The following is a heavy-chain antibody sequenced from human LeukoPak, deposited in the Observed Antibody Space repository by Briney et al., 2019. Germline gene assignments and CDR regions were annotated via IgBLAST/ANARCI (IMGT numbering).Heavy chain of an antibody. Sequence: GASVKVSCKASGYTFTSYCISWVRQAPGQGLEWMGFISACSGNTNYAQKLQGRVTMTTDTSTSTAYMELRSLRSDDTAVYYCARMSPYCSSTSCYIQPAYYYGMDVWGEGTTVTVSS. J-gene: IGHJ6*04. CDR1: GYTFTSYC. V-gene: IGHV1-18*01. CDR3: ARMSPYCSSTSCYIQPAYYYGMDV. D-gene: IGHD2-2*02. CDR2: ISACSGNT.